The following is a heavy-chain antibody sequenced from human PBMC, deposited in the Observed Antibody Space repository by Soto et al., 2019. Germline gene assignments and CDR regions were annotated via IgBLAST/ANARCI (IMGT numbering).Heavy chain of an antibody. V-gene: IGHV3-21*01. CDR3: ARDRGYDAHDYYHNAMDV. CDR1: GFTFRTYT. CDR2: IRGFSPYT. D-gene: IGHD5-12*01. Sequence: PWGSLVVSCVSSGFTFRTYTMNWVRQAPGKGLEWVSGIRGFSPYTFYAESVKGRFTISRDNAKNSLYLQMNSLGVEDTAVYYCARDRGYDAHDYYHNAMDVWGQGTPVTVSS. J-gene: IGHJ6*02.